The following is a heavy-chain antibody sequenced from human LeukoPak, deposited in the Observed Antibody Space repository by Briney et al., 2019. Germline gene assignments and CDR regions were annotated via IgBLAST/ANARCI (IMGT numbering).Heavy chain of an antibody. J-gene: IGHJ4*02. V-gene: IGHV3-30-3*01. CDR3: ARDRYYGSGSYSDY. CDR2: ISYDGSNK. D-gene: IGHD3-10*01. CDR1: GFTFSSYA. Sequence: GGSLRLSCAASGFTFSSYAMHWARQAPGKGLEWVAVISYDGSNKYYADSVKGRFTISRDNSKNTLYLQMNSLRAEDTAVYYCARDRYYGSGSYSDYWGQGTLVTVSS.